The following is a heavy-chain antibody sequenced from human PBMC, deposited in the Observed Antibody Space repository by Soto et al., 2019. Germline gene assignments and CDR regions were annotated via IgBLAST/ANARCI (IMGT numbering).Heavy chain of an antibody. CDR1: GGSISSSRCH. V-gene: IGHV4-39*01. Sequence: SETLSLTCTVSGGSISSSRCHWGWIRQPPGKGLEWIASIKYSGTTFYNPSLKSRVTLSVDTSKNQFALKLSSVTAAETAVYYCASHGITGSYYDGFDIWGQGTIVTVSS. CDR2: IKYSGTT. J-gene: IGHJ3*02. CDR3: ASHGITGSYYDGFDI. D-gene: IGHD1-26*01.